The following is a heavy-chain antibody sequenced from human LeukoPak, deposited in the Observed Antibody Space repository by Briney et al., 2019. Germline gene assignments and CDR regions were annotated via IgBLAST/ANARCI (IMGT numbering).Heavy chain of an antibody. Sequence: SETLSLTCTVSGGSISSYYWSWIRQPPGKGLEWIGYIYYSGSTNYNPSLKSRVTISIDTSKNQFSLRLSSVTAADTAVYYCARVSYCAGGCHSRQFDYWGQGTLVTVSS. CDR2: IYYSGST. CDR1: GGSISSYY. V-gene: IGHV4-59*01. CDR3: ARVSYCAGGCHSRQFDY. D-gene: IGHD2-21*02. J-gene: IGHJ4*02.